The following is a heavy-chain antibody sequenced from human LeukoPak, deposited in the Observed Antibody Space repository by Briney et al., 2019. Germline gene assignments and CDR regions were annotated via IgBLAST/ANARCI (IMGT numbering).Heavy chain of an antibody. CDR1: GFTFSSYG. CDR2: IWYDGSEK. Sequence: GGSLRLSCAASGFTFSSYGMHWVRQAPGKGLEWVAVIWYDGSEKFYADSVKGRFTISRENSKNTLYLQMNSLRGDDTAVYYCARAGGTAFDYWGQGSPVTVSS. CDR3: ARAGGTAFDY. J-gene: IGHJ4*02. D-gene: IGHD1-1*01. V-gene: IGHV3-33*01.